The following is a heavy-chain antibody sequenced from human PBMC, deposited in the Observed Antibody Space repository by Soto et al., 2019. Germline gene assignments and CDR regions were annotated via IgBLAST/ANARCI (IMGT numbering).Heavy chain of an antibody. CDR3: ARMDIVVVPAATAGGNYYGMDV. V-gene: IGHV1-18*04. Sequence: QVQLVQSGAEVKKPGASVKVSCKASGYTFTSYGISWVRQAPGQGLEWMGWISAYNGNTNYAQKLQGRVTMTTDTSTSTAYMELRGLRSDDTAVYYCARMDIVVVPAATAGGNYYGMDVWGQGTTVTVSS. D-gene: IGHD2-2*03. CDR1: GYTFTSYG. CDR2: ISAYNGNT. J-gene: IGHJ6*02.